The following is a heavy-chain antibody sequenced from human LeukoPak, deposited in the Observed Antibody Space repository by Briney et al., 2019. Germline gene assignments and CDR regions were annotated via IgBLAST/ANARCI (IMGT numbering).Heavy chain of an antibody. D-gene: IGHD6-19*01. J-gene: IGHJ4*02. CDR1: GFTFSSYA. CDR3: AKEDSSGWYSDY. CDR2: ISGSGGST. V-gene: IGHV3-23*01. Sequence: GGSLRLSCAASGFTFSSYAMNWVRQAPGKGLEWVSTISGSGGSTYYADSVRGRFTISRDNSKNTLYLQMSSLRAEDTAVYYCAKEDSSGWYSDYWGQGTLVTVSS.